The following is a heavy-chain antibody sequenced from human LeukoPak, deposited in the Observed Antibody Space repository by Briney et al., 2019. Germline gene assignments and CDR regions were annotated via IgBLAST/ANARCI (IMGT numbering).Heavy chain of an antibody. D-gene: IGHD3-16*02. CDR2: IYYSGST. CDR3: ARGLDYDYVWGSYRSYCFDY. J-gene: IGHJ4*02. V-gene: IGHV4-30-4*01. CDR1: GGSISSGDYY. Sequence: PSQTLSLTCTVSGGSISSGDYYWSWIRQPPGKGLEWIGYIYYSGSTYYNPSLKSRVTISVDTSKNQFSLKLSSVTAADTAVYYCARGLDYDYVWGSYRSYCFDYWGQGTLVTVSS.